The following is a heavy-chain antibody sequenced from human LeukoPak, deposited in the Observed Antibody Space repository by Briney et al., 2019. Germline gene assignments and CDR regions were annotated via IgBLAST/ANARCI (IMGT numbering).Heavy chain of an antibody. CDR2: ISYDGSNK. V-gene: IGHV3-30-3*01. Sequence: PGGSLRLSCAASGFTFSSYAMHWVRQAPGKGLEWVAVISYDGSNKYYADSVKGRFTISRDNSKNTLYLQMNSLRAEDTAVYYCARGPPRGSYSDPSAFDYWGQGTLVTVSS. CDR3: ARGPPRGSYSDPSAFDY. D-gene: IGHD1-26*01. CDR1: GFTFSSYA. J-gene: IGHJ4*02.